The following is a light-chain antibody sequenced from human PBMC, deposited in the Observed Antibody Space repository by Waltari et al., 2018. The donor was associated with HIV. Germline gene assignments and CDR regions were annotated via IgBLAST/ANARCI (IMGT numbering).Light chain of an antibody. CDR2: AGS. Sequence: DIQMTQSPSSLSASVGDRVTITCRASQSITNYLNWYQQKPGKAPRLLIFAGSSLQSGVPVRFSGSGSGTDFTLTITSLQAEDFATYYCQQSYSTPRTFGQGTKLDIK. CDR3: QQSYSTPRT. J-gene: IGKJ2*01. V-gene: IGKV1-39*01. CDR1: QSITNY.